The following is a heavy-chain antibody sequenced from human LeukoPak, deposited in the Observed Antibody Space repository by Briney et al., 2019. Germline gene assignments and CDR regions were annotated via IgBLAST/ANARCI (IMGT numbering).Heavy chain of an antibody. Sequence: SVKVSCTASGGTFSSYAISWVRQAPGQGLEWMGGIIPIFGTANYAQKFQGRVTITADKSTSTAYMELSSLRSEDTAVYYCATIPTTYYYDSSGLDAFDIWGQGTMVTVSS. CDR3: ATIPTTYYYDSSGLDAFDI. V-gene: IGHV1-69*06. CDR2: IIPIFGTA. D-gene: IGHD3-22*01. J-gene: IGHJ3*02. CDR1: GGTFSSYA.